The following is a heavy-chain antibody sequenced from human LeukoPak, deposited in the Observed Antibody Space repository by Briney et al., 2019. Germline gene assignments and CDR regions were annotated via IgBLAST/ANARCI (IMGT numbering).Heavy chain of an antibody. CDR3: ARDDGFYSTSGIYQNYFDH. V-gene: IGHV3-7*01. J-gene: IGHJ4*02. CDR1: GFTFSSYW. Sequence: GGSLRLSCAASGFTFSSYWMSWVRQAPGKGLEWVANLKQDGSKKYYVDSVKGRFTISRDNAKNSLYLQMNSLRGEDTAVYYCARDDGFYSTSGIYQNYFDHWGQGILVTVSP. D-gene: IGHD3-10*01. CDR2: LKQDGSKK.